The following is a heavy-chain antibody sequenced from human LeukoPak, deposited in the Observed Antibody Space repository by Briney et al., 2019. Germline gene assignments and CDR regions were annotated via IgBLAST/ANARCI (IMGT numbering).Heavy chain of an antibody. CDR2: IRSKANNYAA. CDR1: GFSFSGSA. V-gene: IGHV3-73*01. D-gene: IGHD2-15*01. Sequence: GGSLRLSCVASGFSFSGSAIHWVRQASGKGLEWVGRIRSKANNYAAAFAASVEGRFTISRDDSRNTAFLQINVLKTEDSAVYYCGASLKTYCSGGKCHSDYYYYGMDVWGQGTTVTVSS. J-gene: IGHJ6*02. CDR3: GASLKTYCSGGKCHSDYYYYGMDV.